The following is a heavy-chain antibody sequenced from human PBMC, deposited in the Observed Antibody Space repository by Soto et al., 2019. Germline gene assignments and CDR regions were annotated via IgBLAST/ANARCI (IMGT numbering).Heavy chain of an antibody. D-gene: IGHD6-19*01. CDR2: ISYDGSNK. CDR3: AKIRSGYSSGWYAAFDI. J-gene: IGHJ3*02. CDR1: GFTFSSYG. Sequence: PGGSLRLSCAASGFTFSSYGMHWVRQAPGKGLEWVAVISYDGSNKDYADSVKGRFTISRDNAKNSLYLQMNSLRAEDTALYYCAKIRSGYSSGWYAAFDIWGQGTMVTVSS. V-gene: IGHV3-30*18.